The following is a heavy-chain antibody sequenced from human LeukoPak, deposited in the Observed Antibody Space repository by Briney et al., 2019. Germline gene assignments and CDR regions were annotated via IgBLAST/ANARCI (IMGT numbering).Heavy chain of an antibody. CDR3: ARSREQWLHKTPFDY. Sequence: PSETLSLTCTVSGGSISSTNYYWGWIRQPPGKGLEWIGSIYYSGSTNYNPSLKSRVTISVDTSKNQFSLKLSSVTAADTAVYYCARSREQWLHKTPFDYWGQGTLVIVSS. CDR1: GGSISSTNYY. CDR2: IYYSGST. V-gene: IGHV4-39*07. D-gene: IGHD6-19*01. J-gene: IGHJ4*02.